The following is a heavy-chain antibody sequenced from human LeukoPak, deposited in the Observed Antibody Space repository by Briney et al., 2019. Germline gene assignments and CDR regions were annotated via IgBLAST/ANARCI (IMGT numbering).Heavy chain of an antibody. CDR2: IYYSGST. V-gene: IGHV4-59*01. CDR3: AREVRRCSSGCGWFDP. Sequence: PSETLSLTCTVSGGSISSYYWSWIRQPPGKGLEWIGCIYYSGSTNYNPSLKSRVTISVDTSKNQFSLKLSSVTAADTAVYYCAREVRRCSSGCGWFDPWGQGTLVTVSS. CDR1: GGSISSYY. J-gene: IGHJ5*02. D-gene: IGHD6-19*01.